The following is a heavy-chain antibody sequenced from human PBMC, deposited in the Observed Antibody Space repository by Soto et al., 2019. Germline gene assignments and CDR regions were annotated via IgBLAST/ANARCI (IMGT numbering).Heavy chain of an antibody. D-gene: IGHD3-3*01. J-gene: IGHJ6*02. CDR2: ISGSGTTI. V-gene: IGHV3-48*03. CDR1: GFTFSGYE. Sequence: GGSLRLSCAASGFTFSGYEMNWVRQAPGKGLEWISYISGSGTTIYYADSVKGRFTISRDNAKKSLYLQMNSLRAEETAVYYCAREVTVFGVIIQTPMEVWGQGTKVTVSS. CDR3: AREVTVFGVIIQTPMEV.